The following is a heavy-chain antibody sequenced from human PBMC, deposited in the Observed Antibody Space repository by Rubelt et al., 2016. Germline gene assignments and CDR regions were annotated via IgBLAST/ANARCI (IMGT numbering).Heavy chain of an antibody. Sequence: EVQLVESGGGLVQPGGSLRLSCAASGFTFSSYSMNWVRQAPGKGLEWVSYISSSRSTIYYADSVKGRFTIAGGNAKNQLYLQMISVRDEDTAVYYCARDFGTIFGVVISAYYYYGMDVWGQGTAVTVSS. CDR1: GFTFSSYS. CDR2: ISSSRSTI. D-gene: IGHD3-3*01. V-gene: IGHV3-48*02. J-gene: IGHJ6*02. CDR3: ARDFGTIFGVVISAYYYYGMDV.